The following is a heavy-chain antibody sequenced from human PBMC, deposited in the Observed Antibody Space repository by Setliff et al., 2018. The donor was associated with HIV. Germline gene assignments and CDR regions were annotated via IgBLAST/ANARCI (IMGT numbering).Heavy chain of an antibody. Sequence: SETLSLTCTVSGGSITGYYWNWIRQPPGKGLEWIGHIYYNGNTNYNPSLKSRGTISVDTSKNQFSLKLTSVTAADTAVYYCAREIYGGNPRPCDYWGQGTLVTVSS. J-gene: IGHJ4*02. CDR1: GGSITGYY. D-gene: IGHD4-17*01. CDR2: IYYNGNT. V-gene: IGHV4-59*01. CDR3: AREIYGGNPRPCDY.